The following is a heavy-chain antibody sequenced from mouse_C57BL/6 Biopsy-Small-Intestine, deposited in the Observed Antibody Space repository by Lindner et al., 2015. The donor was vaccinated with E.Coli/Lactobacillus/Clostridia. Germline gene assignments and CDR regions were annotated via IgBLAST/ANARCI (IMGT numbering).Heavy chain of an antibody. D-gene: IGHD1-1*01. CDR2: IWGDGST. J-gene: IGHJ3*01. CDR3: ASYYYGSSFFAY. CDR1: GFSLTSYG. V-gene: IGHV2-3*01. Sequence: QLPGVWTWPGGASQSLSITCTVSGFSLTSYGVSWVRQPPGKGLEWLGVIWGDGSTNYHSALISRLSISKDNSKSQVFLKLNSLQTDDTATYYCASYYYGSSFFAYWGQGTLVTVSA.